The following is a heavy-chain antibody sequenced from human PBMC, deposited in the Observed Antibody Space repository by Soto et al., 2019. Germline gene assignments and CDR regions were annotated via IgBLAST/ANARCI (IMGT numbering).Heavy chain of an antibody. CDR2: IYYSGST. V-gene: IGHV4-39*01. CDR1: GGSISSSSYY. J-gene: IGHJ6*02. D-gene: IGHD3-10*01. Sequence: PSETLSLTCTVSGGSISSSSYYWGWIRQPPGKGLEWIGSIYYSGSTYYNPSLKSRVTISVDTSKNQFSLKLSSVTAADTAVYYCARQVLWFGDSTRMDYYYYYGMDVWGQGTTVTVS. CDR3: ARQVLWFGDSTRMDYYYYYGMDV.